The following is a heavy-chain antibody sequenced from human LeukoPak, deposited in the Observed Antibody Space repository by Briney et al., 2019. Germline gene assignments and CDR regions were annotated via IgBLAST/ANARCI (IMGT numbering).Heavy chain of an antibody. V-gene: IGHV3-9*01. CDR3: LQYDSGSI. D-gene: IGHD3-10*01. CDR1: GFTFDDYA. Sequence: PGGSLRLSCTASGFTFDDYAMHWVRQAPGKGLEWVSGISWNSGSIGYADSVKGRFTVSRDNAKNSLYLQMNSLRVEDTAAYYCLQYDSGSIWGQGTQVTVSS. J-gene: IGHJ4*02. CDR2: ISWNSGSI.